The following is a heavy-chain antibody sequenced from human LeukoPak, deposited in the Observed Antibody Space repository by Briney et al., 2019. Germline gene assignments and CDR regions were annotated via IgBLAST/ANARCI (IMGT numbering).Heavy chain of an antibody. V-gene: IGHV1-69*05. D-gene: IGHD3-3*01. CDR2: IIPISGTA. J-gene: IGHJ4*02. Sequence: SVKVSCKASGGTFSSYAISWVRQAPGQGLEWMGGIIPISGTANYAQKFQGRVTITTDESTSTAYMELSSLRSEDTAVYYCACARAYYDFWSGYYPFDYWGQGTLVTVSS. CDR3: ACARAYYDFWSGYYPFDY. CDR1: GGTFSSYA.